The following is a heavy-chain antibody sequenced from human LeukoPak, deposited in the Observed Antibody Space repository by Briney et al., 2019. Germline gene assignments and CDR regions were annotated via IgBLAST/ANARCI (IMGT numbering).Heavy chain of an antibody. CDR1: GFTFSRYW. Sequence: GGSLRLSCAASGFTFSRYWMNWVRQAPGKGLEWEANIKQDGSEKFYVDSVKGRFTISRDNAKNSLYLQMNSLRAEDTAVYYCARGREVPAAMGNWFDPWGQGTLVTVSS. D-gene: IGHD2-2*01. CDR3: ARGREVPAAMGNWFDP. V-gene: IGHV3-7*04. J-gene: IGHJ5*02. CDR2: IKQDGSEK.